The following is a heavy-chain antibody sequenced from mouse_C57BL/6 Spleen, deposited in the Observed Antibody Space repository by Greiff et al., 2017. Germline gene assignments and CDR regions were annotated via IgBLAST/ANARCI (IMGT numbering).Heavy chain of an antibody. V-gene: IGHV14-4*01. J-gene: IGHJ2*01. CDR2: IDPENGDT. Sequence: VQLKQSGAELVRPGASVKLSCTASGFNIKDDYMHWVKQRPEQGLEWIGWIDPENGDTEYASKFQGKATITADTSSNTAYLQLSSLTSEDTAVYYCTHGYGNYDYFGYWGQGTTLTVSS. CDR1: GFNIKDDY. CDR3: THGYGNYDYFGY. D-gene: IGHD2-1*01.